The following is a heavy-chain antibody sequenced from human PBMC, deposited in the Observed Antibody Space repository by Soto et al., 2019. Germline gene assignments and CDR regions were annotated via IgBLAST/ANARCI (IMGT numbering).Heavy chain of an antibody. CDR2: IIPIFGTA. V-gene: IGHV1-69*01. CDR1: GGTFSSYA. J-gene: IGHJ6*02. CDR3: ARTARLAAAGHYYGMDV. D-gene: IGHD6-13*01. Sequence: QVQLVQSGAEVKKPGSSVKVSCKASGGTFSSYAISWVRQAPGQGLEWMGGIIPIFGTANYAQKFQGRVTITADESTSTAYMELSSLRSEDTAVYYCARTARLAAAGHYYGMDVWGQGTTVTVSS.